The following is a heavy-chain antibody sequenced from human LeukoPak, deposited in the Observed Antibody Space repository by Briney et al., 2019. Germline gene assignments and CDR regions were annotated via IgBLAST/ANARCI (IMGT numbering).Heavy chain of an antibody. J-gene: IGHJ1*01. V-gene: IGHV3-21*01. CDR1: GFSFSDYD. D-gene: IGHD3-16*01. CDR2: ISGRSSHI. Sequence: GGSLRLSCSASGFSFSDYDMNWVRQAPGKGLEWVSAISGRSSHIYYGESVKGRFTISRDNAKNSLYLQMDSLGVEDTAVYYCGRAFPPLRTSSAGDLWGQGTLVIVSS. CDR3: GRAFPPLRTSSAGDL.